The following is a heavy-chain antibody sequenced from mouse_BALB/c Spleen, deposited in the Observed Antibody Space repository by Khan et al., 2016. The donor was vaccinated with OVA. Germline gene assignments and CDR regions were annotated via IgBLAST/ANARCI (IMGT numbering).Heavy chain of an antibody. V-gene: IGHV1-7*01. Sequence: VQLKESGAELAKPGASVKMSCKASGYTFINYWILWVKQRPGQGLEWIGYINPSTGYTEYNQNFKDKATLTADKSSSTAYMQLSSLTSEDSAVYYCARRGLRWDFDYWGQGNTLTVSS. CDR1: GYTFINYW. J-gene: IGHJ2*01. CDR2: INPSTGYT. CDR3: ARRGLRWDFDY. D-gene: IGHD1-1*01.